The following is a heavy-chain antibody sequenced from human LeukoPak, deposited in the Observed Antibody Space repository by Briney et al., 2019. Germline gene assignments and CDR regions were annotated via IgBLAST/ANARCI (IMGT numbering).Heavy chain of an antibody. CDR1: GFTFSNYW. D-gene: IGHD3-3*02. CDR2: IHSDGGTT. J-gene: IGHJ4*02. V-gene: IGHV3-74*01. CDR3: ARDIYSIAE. Sequence: GGSLRLSCAASGFTFSNYWIHWVRQAPGKGLVWVSLIHSDGGTTNYADSVKGRFTMSRDNAKNMVYLQMNSLRVEDTAVYYCARDIYSIAEWGQGTLVTVSS.